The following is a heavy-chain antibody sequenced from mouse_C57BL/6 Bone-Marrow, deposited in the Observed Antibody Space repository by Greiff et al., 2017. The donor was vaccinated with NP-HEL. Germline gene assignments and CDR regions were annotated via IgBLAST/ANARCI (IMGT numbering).Heavy chain of an antibody. Sequence: QVQLKQPGAELVKPGASVKLSCKASGYTFTSYWMQRVKQRPGQGLEWIGEIDPSDSYTNYNQKFKGKATLTVDTSSSTAYMQLSSLTSEDSAVYYCAREGSGYDYFDYWGQGTTLTVSS. J-gene: IGHJ2*01. CDR3: AREGSGYDYFDY. V-gene: IGHV1-50*01. D-gene: IGHD3-2*02. CDR1: GYTFTSYW. CDR2: IDPSDSYT.